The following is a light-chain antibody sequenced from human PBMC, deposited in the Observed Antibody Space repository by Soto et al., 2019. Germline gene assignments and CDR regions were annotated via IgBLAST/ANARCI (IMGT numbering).Light chain of an antibody. Sequence: EILMTQSPATLSVSPGERATLSCRASQSVSSNLAWYQQKPGQAPRLLIFGASTRATGIPARFSGSGSGTEFTLTISSLQSEDFAVYYCQHYNNWPSWTFGQGTKVEIK. CDR1: QSVSSN. J-gene: IGKJ1*01. CDR3: QHYNNWPSWT. CDR2: GAS. V-gene: IGKV3-15*01.